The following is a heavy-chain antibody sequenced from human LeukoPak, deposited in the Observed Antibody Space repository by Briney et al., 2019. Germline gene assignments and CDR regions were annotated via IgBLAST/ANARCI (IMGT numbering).Heavy chain of an antibody. CDR2: IKSKTDGGTT. Sequence: TTGGSLRLSCAASGFTFSNAWMSWVRQAPGKGLEWVGRIKSKTDGGTTDYAAPVKGRFTISRDDSKNTLYLQMNSLKTEDTAVYYCTTEGYYYYGMDVWGQGTTVTVSS. CDR1: GFTFSNAW. CDR3: TTEGYYYYGMDV. V-gene: IGHV3-15*01. J-gene: IGHJ6*02.